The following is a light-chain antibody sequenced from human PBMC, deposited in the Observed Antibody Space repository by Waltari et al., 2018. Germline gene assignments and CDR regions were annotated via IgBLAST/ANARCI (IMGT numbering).Light chain of an antibody. V-gene: IGLV4-69*01. CDR3: QTWGTGIHV. Sequence: QLVLTQSPSASASLGASVKLTCTLSSGHSSYAIACHPQQPEKGPRYLMKLNSDGSHSKGDGIPDRFSGSSSGAERYLTIASLQSEDEADYYCQTWGTGIHVFGGGTKLTVL. CDR1: SGHSSYA. J-gene: IGLJ3*02. CDR2: LNSDGSH.